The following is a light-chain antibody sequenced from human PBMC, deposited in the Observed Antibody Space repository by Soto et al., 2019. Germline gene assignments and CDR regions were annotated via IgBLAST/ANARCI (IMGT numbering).Light chain of an antibody. CDR1: QSVSSK. CDR3: QQYNKWPPT. J-gene: IGKJ5*01. CDR2: GAS. Sequence: EIVMTQSPPTLSVSPGERATLSCRASQSVSSKLAWYQQKPGQAPRLLIYGASTRATGIAARFSGSGSGTEFTLTISSLQPEDFAVYYCQQYNKWPPTFGQGTRLEIK. V-gene: IGKV3-15*01.